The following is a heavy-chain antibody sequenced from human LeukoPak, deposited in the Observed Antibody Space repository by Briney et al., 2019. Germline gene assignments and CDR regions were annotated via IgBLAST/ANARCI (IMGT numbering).Heavy chain of an antibody. Sequence: SETLSLTCTVSGGSVSGGGHYWSWIRQPPGKGLEWLGYMHNSGTPNYNPSLKSRATISVDTSKNHFSLNLSSVTAADTAVYYCARRYSGSGNWDYWGQGTLVTVAS. CDR1: GGSVSGGGHY. D-gene: IGHD3-10*01. V-gene: IGHV4-61*03. J-gene: IGHJ4*02. CDR2: MHNSGTP. CDR3: ARRYSGSGNWDY.